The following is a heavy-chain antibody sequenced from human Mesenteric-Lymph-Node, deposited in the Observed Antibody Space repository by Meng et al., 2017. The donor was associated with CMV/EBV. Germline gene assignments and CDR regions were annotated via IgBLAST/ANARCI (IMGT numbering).Heavy chain of an antibody. V-gene: IGHV3-30-3*01. CDR1: GFNLITYA. CDR3: ARGGTIFGLVIALDY. D-gene: IGHD3-3*01. CDR2: ISSDGSII. J-gene: IGHJ4*02. Sequence: GESLKISCAASGFNLITYALHWVRQAPGKGLEWVAIISSDGSIIHYADSVKGRFTISRDNGKKSLSLQMNSLRAEDTAVYYCARGGTIFGLVIALDYWGQGTQVTVSS.